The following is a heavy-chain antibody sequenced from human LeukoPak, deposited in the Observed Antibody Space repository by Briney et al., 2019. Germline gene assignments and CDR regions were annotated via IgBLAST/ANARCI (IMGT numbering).Heavy chain of an antibody. CDR1: GYTFTSYY. CDR2: INPSGGST. V-gene: IGHV1-46*01. CDR3: ARDLRVMFGEYGNWFDP. Sequence: ASGKVSCKASGYTFTSYYMHWVRQAPGQGLEWMGIINPSGGSTSYAQKFQGRVTMTRDTSTSTVYMELSSLRSEDTAVYYCARDLRVMFGEYGNWFDPWGQGTLVTVSS. J-gene: IGHJ5*02. D-gene: IGHD3-10*02.